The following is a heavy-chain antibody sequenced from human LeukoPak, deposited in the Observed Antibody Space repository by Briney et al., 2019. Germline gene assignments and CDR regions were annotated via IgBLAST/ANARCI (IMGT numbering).Heavy chain of an antibody. CDR3: ARHPELYFFDY. CDR2: ISYSGST. V-gene: IGHV4-59*08. CDR1: GASISSYY. D-gene: IGHD3-10*01. Sequence: ASETLSLTCTVSGASISSYYWSWIRQPPGKGLEWIGYISYSGSTNYNPSLKSRVTISADTSKNQVSLTLSSVTAADTAVYYCARHPELYFFDYWGQGTLVTVSS. J-gene: IGHJ4*02.